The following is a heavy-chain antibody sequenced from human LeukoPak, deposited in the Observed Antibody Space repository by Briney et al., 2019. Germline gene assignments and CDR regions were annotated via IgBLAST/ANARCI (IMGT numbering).Heavy chain of an antibody. CDR1: GFTFSSYE. Sequence: GGSLRLSCAVSGFTFSSYEVNWVRQAPGKGLEWVSSISASGGSTYYADSVKGRFTISRDNSKNTLYLQLNSLRAEDTAVYYCANLGGSSGFKWGQGTLVTVSS. V-gene: IGHV3-23*01. CDR2: ISASGGST. D-gene: IGHD1-26*01. J-gene: IGHJ4*02. CDR3: ANLGGSSGFK.